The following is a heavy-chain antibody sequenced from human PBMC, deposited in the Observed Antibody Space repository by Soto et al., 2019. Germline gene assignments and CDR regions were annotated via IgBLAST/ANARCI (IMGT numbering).Heavy chain of an antibody. Sequence: PGGSLRLSCAASGFTFSSYAMSLGRQAPGKGLEWVSGISGSGDSTYYADSVKGRFTISRDNSKNTLYLQMNSLRAEDTAVYYCAKGVPGIAVAGTGYFQHWGQGTLVTVS. D-gene: IGHD6-19*01. CDR3: AKGVPGIAVAGTGYFQH. CDR2: ISGSGDST. J-gene: IGHJ1*01. CDR1: GFTFSSYA. V-gene: IGHV3-23*01.